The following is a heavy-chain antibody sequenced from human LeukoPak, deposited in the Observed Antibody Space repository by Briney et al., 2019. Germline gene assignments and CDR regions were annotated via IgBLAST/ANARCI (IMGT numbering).Heavy chain of an antibody. J-gene: IGHJ6*02. CDR1: GFTFSSYA. Sequence: GGSLRLSCAASGFTFSSYAMSWVRQAPGKGLEWVSYIHSSGSTIYYADSVKGRFTISRDNAKNSLYLQMNSLRAEDTAVYHCARDGTTVITNYYYGMDVWGQGTTVTVSS. V-gene: IGHV3-48*03. CDR3: ARDGTTVITNYYYGMDV. D-gene: IGHD4-17*01. CDR2: IHSSGSTI.